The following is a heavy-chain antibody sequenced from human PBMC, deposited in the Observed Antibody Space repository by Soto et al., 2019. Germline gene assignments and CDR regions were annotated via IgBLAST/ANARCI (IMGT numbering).Heavy chain of an antibody. V-gene: IGHV2-5*02. CDR2: IYWDDDK. D-gene: IGHD3-9*01. Sequence: QITLKESGPTLVKPTQTLTLTCTFSGFSLSTSGVGVGWIRQPPGKALEWLALIYWDDDKRYSPSLKSRLTIHEDTSKKQMVLTLTNVHPVDTATYYCAHRVFWRHFDWSLGWFDPWGQGTLVTVSS. CDR1: GFSLSTSGVG. J-gene: IGHJ5*02. CDR3: AHRVFWRHFDWSLGWFDP.